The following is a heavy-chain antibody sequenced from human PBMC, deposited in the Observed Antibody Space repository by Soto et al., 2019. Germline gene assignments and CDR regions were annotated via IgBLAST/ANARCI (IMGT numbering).Heavy chain of an antibody. V-gene: IGHV3-30*18. J-gene: IGHJ5*01. CDR1: GFTFRSYA. CDR2: VSFDGSHK. CDR3: AKLGDAVSGFFDF. D-gene: IGHD3-3*01. Sequence: LRLSCAASGFTFRSYAIHWVRQAPGKGLEWVADVSFDGSHKTYAVPVRGRFTLSRDNSKKTVYLQMNSLRAEDTAVYYCAKLGDAVSGFFDFWGQGTQVTVSS.